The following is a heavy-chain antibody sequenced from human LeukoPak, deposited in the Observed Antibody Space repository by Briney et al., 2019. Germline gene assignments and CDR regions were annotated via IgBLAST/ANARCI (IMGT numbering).Heavy chain of an antibody. J-gene: IGHJ3*02. Sequence: GGSLRLSCAASGFTFSSYEMNWVRRAPGKGLEWVSYISSSGSTIYYADSVKGRFTISRDNAKNSLYLQTNSLRAEDTAVYYCARDYYDSSGYSGAFDIWGQGTMVTVSS. D-gene: IGHD3-22*01. CDR1: GFTFSSYE. CDR2: ISSSGSTI. V-gene: IGHV3-48*03. CDR3: ARDYYDSSGYSGAFDI.